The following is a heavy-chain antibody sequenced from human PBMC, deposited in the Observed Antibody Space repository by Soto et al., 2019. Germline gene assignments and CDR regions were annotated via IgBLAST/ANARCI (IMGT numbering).Heavy chain of an antibody. Sequence: QVQLVQSGAEVKKPGASVKVSCKASGYTFTGYYMHWVRQAPGQGLEWMGWINPNGGGTNYAQKFQGRVTMTRDTSISTAYMELSRLRSDDTAVYYCARDRSSSWYWFDPWGQGTLVTVSS. CDR3: ARDRSSSWYWFDP. V-gene: IGHV1-2*02. J-gene: IGHJ5*02. CDR2: INPNGGGT. D-gene: IGHD6-13*01. CDR1: GYTFTGYY.